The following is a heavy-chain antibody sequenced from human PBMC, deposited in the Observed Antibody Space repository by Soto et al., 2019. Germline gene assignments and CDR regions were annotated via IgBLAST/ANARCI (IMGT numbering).Heavy chain of an antibody. D-gene: IGHD3-22*01. J-gene: IGHJ6*02. V-gene: IGHV4-39*02. CDR3: AREQNDSSGYYRYYYYYGMDV. CDR1: GGSISSSSYY. Sequence: QLQLQESGPGLVKPSETLSLTCTVSGGSISSSSYYWGWIRQPPGKGLEWIGSIYYSGSTYYNPSLKSRVTISVDTSKNQFSMKLSSVTAADTAVYYCAREQNDSSGYYRYYYYYGMDVWGQGTTVTVSS. CDR2: IYYSGST.